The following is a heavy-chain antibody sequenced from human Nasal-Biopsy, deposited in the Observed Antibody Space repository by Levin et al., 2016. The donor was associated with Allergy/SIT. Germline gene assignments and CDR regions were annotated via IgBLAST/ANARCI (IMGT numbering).Heavy chain of an antibody. Sequence: GESLKISCVASGFTFSDYAMSWVRQAPGKGLEWVSGISNNGYKYYPDSVKGRFAISRDDSKNTLFLQMNSMRVEDTAVYFCAKYGLRVGATHLDHWGQGSLVTVSS. V-gene: IGHV3-69-1*01. CDR2: ISNNGYK. CDR3: AKYGLRVGATHLDH. CDR1: GFTFSDYA. D-gene: IGHD1-26*01. J-gene: IGHJ4*02.